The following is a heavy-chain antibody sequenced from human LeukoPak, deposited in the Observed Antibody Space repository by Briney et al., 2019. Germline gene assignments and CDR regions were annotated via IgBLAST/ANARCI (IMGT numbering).Heavy chain of an antibody. V-gene: IGHV3-7*01. CDR3: VRDTGGSGSYPDY. CDR2: IKQDGSEK. D-gene: IGHD1-26*01. J-gene: IGHJ4*02. Sequence: GGSLRLSCAASGFTFSNYWMTWVRQAPEKGLEWVANIKQDGSEKYYVESVRGRFTISRDNAKNSLYLQVNSLRAEDTALYYCVRDTGGSGSYPDYWGPGTLVTVSS. CDR1: GFTFSNYW.